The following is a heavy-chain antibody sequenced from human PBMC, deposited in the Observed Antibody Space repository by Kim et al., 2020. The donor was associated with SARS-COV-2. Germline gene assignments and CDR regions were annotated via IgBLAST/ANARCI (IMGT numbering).Heavy chain of an antibody. V-gene: IGHV3-33*06. Sequence: GGSLRLSCAASGFTFSSYGMHWVRQAPGKGLEWVAVIWYDGSNKYYADSVKGRFTISRDNSKNTLYLQMNSLRAEDTAVYYCAKDPIAAAGPSIYYYYYGMDVWGQGPRSPSP. CDR1: GFTFSSYG. CDR3: AKDPIAAAGPSIYYYYYGMDV. J-gene: IGHJ6*02. CDR2: IWYDGSNK. D-gene: IGHD6-13*01.